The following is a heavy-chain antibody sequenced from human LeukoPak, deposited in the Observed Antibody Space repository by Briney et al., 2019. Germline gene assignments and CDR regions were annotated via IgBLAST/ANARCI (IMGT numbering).Heavy chain of an antibody. J-gene: IGHJ5*02. V-gene: IGHV1-46*01. CDR3: ARDVSSTSSWWFDP. CDR2: INPTGDST. D-gene: IGHD2-2*01. CDR1: GYTFTSHY. Sequence: ASVKVPCKASGYTFTSHYMHWVRQAPEKGLEWTGIINPTGDSTSYAQKFQGRVTMTRDTSTSTDYMELSSLRYEDTAVYYCARDVSSTSSWWFDPWGQGTLVTVSS.